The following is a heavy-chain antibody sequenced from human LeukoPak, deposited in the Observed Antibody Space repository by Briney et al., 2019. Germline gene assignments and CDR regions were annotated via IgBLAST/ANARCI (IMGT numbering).Heavy chain of an antibody. CDR2: IYYSGST. J-gene: IGHJ5*02. V-gene: IGHV4-59*01. Sequence: PSETLSLTCTVSGGSISSYYWSWIRQPPGKGLEWIGYIYYSGSTNYNPSLKSRVTISVDTSKNQFSLKLSSVTAADTAVYYCARVKVVDYVWGSYHVNWFDPWGQGTLVTVSS. CDR3: ARVKVVDYVWGSYHVNWFDP. D-gene: IGHD3-16*02. CDR1: GGSISSYY.